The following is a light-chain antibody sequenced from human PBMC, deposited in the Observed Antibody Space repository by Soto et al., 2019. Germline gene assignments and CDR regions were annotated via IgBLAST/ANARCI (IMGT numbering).Light chain of an antibody. CDR1: QRVSSTY. CDR2: GIS. CDR3: QYYGSSPRT. Sequence: EIVLTQSPGTLSLSPGERAMLSCRASQRVSSTYLAWYQQKPGQAPRLLIYGISNRATGIPDRFSGSGSGPDFSLIISRLEPEDFAVYYCQYYGSSPRTFGQGTKVDIK. J-gene: IGKJ1*01. V-gene: IGKV3-20*01.